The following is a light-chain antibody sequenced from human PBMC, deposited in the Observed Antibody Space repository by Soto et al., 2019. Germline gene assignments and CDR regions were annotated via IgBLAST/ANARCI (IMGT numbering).Light chain of an antibody. CDR2: EVS. CDR3: SLYTSSSTYV. V-gene: IGLV2-18*01. CDR1: SSDVGANDY. Sequence: QSVLTQPRSVSGSPGQSVTISCTGTSSDVGANDYVSWYQQHPGKAPKLMIYEVSNRPSGVPDRFSGSKSGNTASLTISGLQAEDEADYYCSLYTSSSTYVFGTGTKVTVL. J-gene: IGLJ1*01.